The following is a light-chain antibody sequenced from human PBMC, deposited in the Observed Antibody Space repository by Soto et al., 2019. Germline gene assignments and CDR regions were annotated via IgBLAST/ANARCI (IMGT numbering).Light chain of an antibody. CDR2: EVT. V-gene: IGLV2-8*01. J-gene: IGLJ1*01. CDR1: TSDVGNYNR. Sequence: QSALAQPPSASGSPGQSVTIPCTGTTSDVGNYNRVSWYQQKPGKAPKLMIYEVTQRPSGVPDRFSGSKSGNTASLTVSGLQAEDEADYYCASHAGDHYVFGTGTKVTVL. CDR3: ASHAGDHYV.